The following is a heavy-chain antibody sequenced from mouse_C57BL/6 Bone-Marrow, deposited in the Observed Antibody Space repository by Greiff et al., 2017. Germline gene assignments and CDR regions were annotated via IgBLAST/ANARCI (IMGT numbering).Heavy chain of an antibody. Sequence: EVQGVESGGGLVKPGGSLKLSCAASGFTFSSYAMSWVRQTPEKRLEWVATISDGGSYTYYPDNVKGRFTISRDNAKNNLYLQMSQLKSEDTAMYYCARQAIYDGYYVVDYWGQGTTLTVSS. J-gene: IGHJ2*01. CDR1: GFTFSSYA. CDR3: ARQAIYDGYYVVDY. D-gene: IGHD2-3*01. CDR2: ISDGGSYT. V-gene: IGHV5-4*01.